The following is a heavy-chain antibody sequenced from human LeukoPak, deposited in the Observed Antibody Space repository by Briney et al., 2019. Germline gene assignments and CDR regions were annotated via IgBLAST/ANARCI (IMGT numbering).Heavy chain of an antibody. CDR2: IYTSGST. CDR3: ARIRTTGYYAFDT. V-gene: IGHV4-4*09. CDR1: GGSISSYY. J-gene: IGHJ3*02. Sequence: PSETLSLTSTVSGGSISSYYWSWIRQPPGKGLEWIGCIYTSGSTNYNPSLKSRVTISVDTSKNQFSLKLSSVTAADTAVYYCARIRTTGYYAFDTWGQGTMVTVSS. D-gene: IGHD4-11*01.